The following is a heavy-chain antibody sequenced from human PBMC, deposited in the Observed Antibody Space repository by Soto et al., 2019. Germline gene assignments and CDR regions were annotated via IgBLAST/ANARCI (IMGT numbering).Heavy chain of an antibody. CDR1: GGSISSGGYY. CDR2: IYYSGST. CDR3: ARASDYYDSSGYNWFDP. D-gene: IGHD3-22*01. J-gene: IGHJ5*02. Sequence: SETLSLTCTVSGGSISSGGYYWSWNRQHPGKGLEWIGYIYYSGSTYYNPSLKSRVTISVDTSKNQFSLKLSSVTAADTAVYYCARASDYYDSSGYNWFDPWGQGTLVTVSS. V-gene: IGHV4-31*03.